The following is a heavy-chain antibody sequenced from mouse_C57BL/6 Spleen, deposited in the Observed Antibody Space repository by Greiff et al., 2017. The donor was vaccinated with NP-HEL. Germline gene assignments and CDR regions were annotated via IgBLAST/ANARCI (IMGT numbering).Heavy chain of an antibody. V-gene: IGHV5-17*01. J-gene: IGHJ2*01. CDR1: GFTFSDYG. Sequence: EVQLVESGGGLVKPGGSLKLSCAASGFTFSDYGMHWVRQAPEKGLEWVAYISSGSSTIYYADTVKGRFTISRDNAKNTLFLQMTSLRSEDTAMYYCASDYYGSSYPYYFDYWGQGTTLTVSS. CDR2: ISSGSSTI. D-gene: IGHD1-1*01. CDR3: ASDYYGSSYPYYFDY.